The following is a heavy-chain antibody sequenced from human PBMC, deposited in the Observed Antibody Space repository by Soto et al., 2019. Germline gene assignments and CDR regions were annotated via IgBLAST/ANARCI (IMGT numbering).Heavy chain of an antibody. CDR3: ARGGGSYGMDV. Sequence: SETLSLTCTVSGGSISSYYWSWIRQPPGKGLEWIGYIYYSGSTNYNPSLKSRVTISVDTSKNQFSLKLSSVTAADTAVYYCARGGGSYGMDVWGQGTTVTV. CDR2: IYYSGST. V-gene: IGHV4-59*01. J-gene: IGHJ6*02. D-gene: IGHD2-15*01. CDR1: GGSISSYY.